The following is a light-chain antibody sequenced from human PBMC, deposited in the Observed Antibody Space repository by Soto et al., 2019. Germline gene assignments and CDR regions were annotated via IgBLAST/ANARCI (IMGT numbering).Light chain of an antibody. CDR1: QSVSSN. CDR2: GAF. CDR3: QQYNDWPLT. Sequence: EIVMTQSPVTLSVSPGERVTLSCRASQSVSSNLAWYQQKPGPAPSLLIYGAFTRATGIPARFSGTGSGTEFTLTISSLQSEDFALYYCQQYNDWPLTFG. J-gene: IGKJ1*01. V-gene: IGKV3-15*01.